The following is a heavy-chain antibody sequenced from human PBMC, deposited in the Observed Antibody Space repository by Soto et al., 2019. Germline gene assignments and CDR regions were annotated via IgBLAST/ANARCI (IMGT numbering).Heavy chain of an antibody. CDR1: GFTVSSNY. J-gene: IGHJ6*03. V-gene: IGHV3-53*04. D-gene: IGHD4-17*01. CDR3: ARATGNYYYYYMDV. Sequence: PGGSLRLSCAASGFTVSSNYMSWVRQAPGKGLEWVSVIYSGGSTYYADSVKGRFTISRHNSKNTLYLQMNSLRAEDTAVYYCARATGNYYYYYMDVWGKGTTVTVS. CDR2: IYSGGST.